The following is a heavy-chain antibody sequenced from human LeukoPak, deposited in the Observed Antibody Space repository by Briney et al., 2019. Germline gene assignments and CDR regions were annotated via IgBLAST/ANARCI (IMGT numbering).Heavy chain of an antibody. CDR3: ASPQTSGYAFGY. J-gene: IGHJ4*02. CDR1: GFTFSSYE. CDR2: ISGSGRTI. V-gene: IGHV3-48*03. D-gene: IGHD5-12*01. Sequence: GGSLRPSCAASGFTFSSYEMIWVRQAPGKGLECVSYISGSGRTIYYADSVKGRFTISRDNAKNSLYLQMYNLRAGDTAAYYCASPQTSGYAFGYWGQGTLVTVSS.